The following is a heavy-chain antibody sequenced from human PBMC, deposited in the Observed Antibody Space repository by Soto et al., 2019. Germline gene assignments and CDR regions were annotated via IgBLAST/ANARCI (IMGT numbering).Heavy chain of an antibody. Sequence: ASVKVSCQASGYTFTSYGISWVRQAPGQGLEWMGWISAYNGNTNYAQKLQGRVTMTTDTSTSTAYMELRSLRSDDTAVYYCAIPLGTYSGSYRLDYWGQGTLVTVPS. CDR3: AIPLGTYSGSYRLDY. J-gene: IGHJ4*02. V-gene: IGHV1-18*04. CDR2: ISAYNGNT. CDR1: GYTFTSYG. D-gene: IGHD1-26*01.